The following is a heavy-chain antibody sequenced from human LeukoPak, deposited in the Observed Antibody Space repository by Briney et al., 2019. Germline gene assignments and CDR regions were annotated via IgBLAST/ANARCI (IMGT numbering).Heavy chain of an antibody. CDR1: GFTITNAW. D-gene: IGHD3-16*01. V-gene: IGHV3-15*01. CDR2: IKSKTDGGTT. Sequence: GGSLRLSCAASGFTITNAWMSWVRQAPGKGLEWVGRIKSKTDGGTTDYAAPVKGRFTISRDDSRNTLYLQMNSLQTEDTAVYYCTRVNYAAFDYWGQGTLVTVSS. J-gene: IGHJ4*02. CDR3: TRVNYAAFDY.